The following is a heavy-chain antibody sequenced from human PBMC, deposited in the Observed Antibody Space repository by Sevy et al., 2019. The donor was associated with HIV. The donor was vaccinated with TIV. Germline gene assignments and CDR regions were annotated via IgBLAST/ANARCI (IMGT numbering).Heavy chain of an antibody. CDR3: ARGENDDEFFQY. J-gene: IGHJ1*01. V-gene: IGHV3-30*03. D-gene: IGHD1-26*01. CDR1: GFTFSDYY. CDR2: TSYDGSHK. Sequence: GESLKISCAASGFTFSDYYMSWIRQAPGKGLEWVAVTSYDGSHKYYADSVKGRFTVSRDNSRNILSLEMSSLRRDDTAVYYCARGENDDEFFQYWGQGTLVTVSS.